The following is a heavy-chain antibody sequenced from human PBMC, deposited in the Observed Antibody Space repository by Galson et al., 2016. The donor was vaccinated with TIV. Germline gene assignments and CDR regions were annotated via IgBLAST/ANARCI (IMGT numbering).Heavy chain of an antibody. D-gene: IGHD2-2*01. CDR1: GYTLNALS. V-gene: IGHV1-24*01. CDR2: LDPEEAET. CDR3: VTADTSKSFYYYYYGMDV. J-gene: IGHJ6*02. Sequence: SVKVSCKVSGYTLNALSIHWVRQAPGKGLEWMGGLDPEEAETFYAHMFQGRVTMTEDTSTDTAYMELINLRSEDTAVYYRVTADTSKSFYYYYYGMDVWGQGTTVTVSS.